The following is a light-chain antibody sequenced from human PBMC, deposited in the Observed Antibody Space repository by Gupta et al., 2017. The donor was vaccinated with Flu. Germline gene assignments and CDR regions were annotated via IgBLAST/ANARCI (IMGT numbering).Light chain of an antibody. CDR2: AAS. CDR1: QSISTY. CDR3: QQSYSTPPT. V-gene: IGKV1-39*01. Sequence: PSSLSASVGDRVTITCRASQSISTYLNWYQQKPGKAPKLLIYAASSLQSGVTSRFSGSGSGTDFTLTISSLQPEDFATYSCQQSYSTPPTFGGGTKVEIK. J-gene: IGKJ4*01.